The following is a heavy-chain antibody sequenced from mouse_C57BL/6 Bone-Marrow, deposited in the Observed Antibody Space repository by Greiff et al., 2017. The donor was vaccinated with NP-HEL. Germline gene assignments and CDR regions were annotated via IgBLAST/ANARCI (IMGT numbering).Heavy chain of an antibody. J-gene: IGHJ1*03. CDR2: ISSGGYYI. V-gene: IGHV5-9-1*02. CDR1: GFTFSSYA. Sequence: EVKLVESGEGLVKPGGSLKLSCAASGFTFSSYAMSWVRQTPEKRLEWVAYISSGGYYIYYADTVKGRFTISRDNARKTLYLQMSSLKSEDTAMYYCTREGWYFDVWGTGTTVTVSS. CDR3: TREGWYFDV.